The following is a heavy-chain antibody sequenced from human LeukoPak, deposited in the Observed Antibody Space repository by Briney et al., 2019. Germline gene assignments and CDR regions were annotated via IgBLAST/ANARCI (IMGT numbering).Heavy chain of an antibody. CDR2: INHSGST. D-gene: IGHD2-2*01. Sequence: SETLSLTCAVYGVSFSGYYWSWIRQPPGKGLEWIGEINHSGSTNYNPSLKSRVTISVDTSKNQFSLKLSSVTAADTAVYYCARLPAANFDYWGQGTLVTVSS. CDR3: ARLPAANFDY. J-gene: IGHJ4*02. CDR1: GVSFSGYY. V-gene: IGHV4-34*01.